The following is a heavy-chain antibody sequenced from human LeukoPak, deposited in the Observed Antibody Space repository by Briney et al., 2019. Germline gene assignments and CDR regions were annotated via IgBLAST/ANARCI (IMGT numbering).Heavy chain of an antibody. J-gene: IGHJ4*02. CDR3: AREIVAYDSSGYYYSSFDY. CDR2: IIPIFGTA. D-gene: IGHD3-22*01. CDR1: GGTFSSYA. V-gene: IGHV1-69*13. Sequence: ASVKVSRKASGGTFSSYAISWVRQAPGQGLEWMGGIIPIFGTANYAQKFQGRVTITADESTSTAYMELSSLRSEDTAVYYCAREIVAYDSSGYYYSSFDYWGQGTLVTVSS.